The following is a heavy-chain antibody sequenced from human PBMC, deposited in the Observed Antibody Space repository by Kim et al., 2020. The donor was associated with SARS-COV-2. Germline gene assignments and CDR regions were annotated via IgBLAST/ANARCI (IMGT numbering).Heavy chain of an antibody. CDR2: ISSSSSYI. Sequence: GGSLRLSCAASGFTFSSYSMNWVRQAPGKGLEWVSSISSSSSYIYYADSVKGRFTISRDNAKNSLYLQMNSLRAEDTAVYYCARDRIRRIGYSSSWFWVDGMDVWGQGTTVTVSS. J-gene: IGHJ6*02. CDR1: GFTFSSYS. V-gene: IGHV3-21*01. D-gene: IGHD6-13*01. CDR3: ARDRIRRIGYSSSWFWVDGMDV.